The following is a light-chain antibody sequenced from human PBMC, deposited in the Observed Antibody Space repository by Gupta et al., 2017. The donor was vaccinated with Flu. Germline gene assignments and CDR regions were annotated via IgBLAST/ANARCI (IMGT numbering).Light chain of an antibody. J-gene: IGLJ3*02. CDR1: SSNTGARYD. CDR2: ANY. V-gene: IGLV1-40*01. Sequence: QSVLTQPPSVSVAPGQTVTISCPGSSSNTGARYDVHWYQQLPGAAPKLVIFANYNRPSGVPDRVSSAKSGSSASLVIPGLQAEDEADYYCQSFDTRLNGPVFGGGTKLTVL. CDR3: QSFDTRLNGPV.